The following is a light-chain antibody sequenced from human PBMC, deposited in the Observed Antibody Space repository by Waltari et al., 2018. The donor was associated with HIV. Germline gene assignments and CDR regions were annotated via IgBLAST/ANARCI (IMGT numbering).Light chain of an antibody. J-gene: IGLJ1*01. CDR1: SSDVGGYNY. Sequence: QSALTQPASVSVSPGQSITISCTGTSSDVGGYNYVSWYQQHPAKAPKLMIYEVSNRPAGVSNRFSGSKSGNTASLTISGLQAEDEADYYCSSYTSSSTPVFGTGTKVTVL. CDR3: SSYTSSSTPV. V-gene: IGLV2-14*01. CDR2: EVS.